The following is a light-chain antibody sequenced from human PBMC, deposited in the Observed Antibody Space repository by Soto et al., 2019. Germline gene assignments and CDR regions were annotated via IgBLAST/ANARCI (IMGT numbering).Light chain of an antibody. J-gene: IGLJ3*02. CDR3: LLSYSHGVV. V-gene: IGLV7-46*01. CDR2: ETD. Sequence: QAVVTQEPSLTVSPGGTVTLTCAASTGTVTTGHYSCWYQQKPGQAPRTLIYETDKKHSWTPDRFSGSLLRGRAALTLSGARPEHEADYYCLLSYSHGVVFGGGTKLTVL. CDR1: TGTVTTGHY.